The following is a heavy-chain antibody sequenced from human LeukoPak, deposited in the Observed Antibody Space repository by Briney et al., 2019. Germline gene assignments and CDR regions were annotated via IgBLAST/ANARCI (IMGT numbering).Heavy chain of an antibody. CDR1: GFTFSSHW. CDR3: AKYFYDGSGTHYFDY. CDR2: IKPDGSEK. J-gene: IGHJ4*02. D-gene: IGHD3-22*01. Sequence: GGSLRLSCAASGFTFSSHWMSWVRQAPGKGLEWVGNIKPDGSEKYFVDSLKGRFIISRDNAKNSLYLQMNSLRAEDVAVYYCAKYFYDGSGTHYFDYWGQGTPVTVSS. V-gene: IGHV3-7*01.